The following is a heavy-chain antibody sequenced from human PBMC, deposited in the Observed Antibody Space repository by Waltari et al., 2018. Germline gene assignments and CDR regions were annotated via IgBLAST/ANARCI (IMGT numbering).Heavy chain of an antibody. CDR3: ASLGRYTWNYYAFDV. CDR1: GGSISSNY. CDR2: IYYSGST. J-gene: IGHJ3*01. D-gene: IGHD1-7*01. Sequence: QVQLQESGPGLVKPSETLSLNCTVSGGSISSNYWSWIRQPPGKGLEWIGYIYYSGSTNYNPSRKSRVTLSINTSKNQFSLKLTSVTAADTAVYYCASLGRYTWNYYAFDVWGQGTKVTVSS. V-gene: IGHV4-59*01.